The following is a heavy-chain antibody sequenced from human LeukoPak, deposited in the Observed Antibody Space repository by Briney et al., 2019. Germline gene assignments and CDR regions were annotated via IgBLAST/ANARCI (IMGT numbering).Heavy chain of an antibody. Sequence: SETLSLTCAVYGGSFSGYYWSWIRQPPGKGLEWIGEINHSGSTNYNPSLKSRVTISVDTSKNQFSLKLSSVTAADTAVYYCVGYSGSYSLDYWGQGTLVT. D-gene: IGHD1-26*01. J-gene: IGHJ4*02. CDR2: INHSGST. CDR3: VGYSGSYSLDY. V-gene: IGHV4-34*01. CDR1: GGSFSGYY.